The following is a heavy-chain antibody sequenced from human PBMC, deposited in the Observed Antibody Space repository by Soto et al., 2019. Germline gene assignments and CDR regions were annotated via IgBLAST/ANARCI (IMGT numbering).Heavy chain of an antibody. J-gene: IGHJ4*02. D-gene: IGHD5-18*01. CDR1: EFTCSSLA. Sequence: GVTMSDWCGASEFTCSSLAMGWIRQAPGKGLEWVSAISGSGGSTYYADSVKGRFTISRDNSKNTLYLQMNSLRAEDTAVYYCAKAEGRGYSYGPFDYWGQGTLVTVS. CDR2: ISGSGGST. V-gene: IGHV3-23*01. CDR3: AKAEGRGYSYGPFDY.